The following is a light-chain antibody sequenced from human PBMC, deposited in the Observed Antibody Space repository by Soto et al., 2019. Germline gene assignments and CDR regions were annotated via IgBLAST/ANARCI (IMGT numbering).Light chain of an antibody. V-gene: IGKV1-6*01. J-gene: IGKJ2*01. CDR2: VAS. CDR3: LQDYKTPYT. CDR1: QGVGKD. Sequence: AIQMTQSPSSLSASVGDRVTITCRAGQGVGKDLGWYQHKPGQAPKLLIYVASTLESRVPSRFSGSGSGTDFTLTISNLQPEDSATYYCLQDYKTPYTFGQGTKLEIK.